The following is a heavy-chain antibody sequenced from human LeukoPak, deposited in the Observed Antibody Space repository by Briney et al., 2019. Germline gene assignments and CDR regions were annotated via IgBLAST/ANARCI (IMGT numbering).Heavy chain of an antibody. CDR3: ARGPPYDAFDI. Sequence: SETLSLTCAVSGGSISSGGYSWSWTRQPPGKGLEWIGYIYHSGSTYYNPSLKSRVTISVDRSKNQFSLKLSSVTAADTAVYYCARGPPYDAFDIWGQGTMVTVSS. V-gene: IGHV4-30-2*01. CDR2: IYHSGST. CDR1: GGSISSGGYS. J-gene: IGHJ3*02.